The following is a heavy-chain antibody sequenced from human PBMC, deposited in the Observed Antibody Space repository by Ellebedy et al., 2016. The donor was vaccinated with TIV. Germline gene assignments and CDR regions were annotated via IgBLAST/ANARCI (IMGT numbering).Heavy chain of an antibody. CDR2: IKSKTDYATR. D-gene: IGHD2-15*01. J-gene: IGHJ4*02. CDR1: GFTFSNAW. CDR3: AAGTGRTDFDY. V-gene: IGHV3-15*01. Sequence: GGSLRLXCAASGFTFSNAWMSWVRQAPGKGLEWVGRIKSKTDYATRDYAAPLKGRFSISRDDSKNTVYLQMNSLQSGDTAVYYCAAGTGRTDFDYWGQGTLGTVSS.